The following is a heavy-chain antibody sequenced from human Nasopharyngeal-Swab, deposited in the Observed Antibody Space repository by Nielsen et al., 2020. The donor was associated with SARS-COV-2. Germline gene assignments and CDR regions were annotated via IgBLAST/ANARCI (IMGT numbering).Heavy chain of an antibody. V-gene: IGHV1-18*01. J-gene: IGHJ4*02. CDR1: GYTFTSYG. CDR2: ISAYNGNT. Sequence: ASVKVSCKASGYTFTSYGISWVRQAPGQGLEWMGWISAYNGNTNYAQKLQGRVTMTTDTSTSTAYMELRSLRSDDTAVYYCARRSDTAMVPPIDYWGQGTLVTVSS. CDR3: ARRSDTAMVPPIDY. D-gene: IGHD5-18*01.